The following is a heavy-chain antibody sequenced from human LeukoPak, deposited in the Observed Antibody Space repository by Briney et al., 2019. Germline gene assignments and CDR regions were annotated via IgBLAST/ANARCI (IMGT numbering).Heavy chain of an antibody. CDR2: IYYSGST. Sequence: SQTPSLTCTVSGGSINSGDYYWSWIRQPPGKGLEWIGYIYYSGSTYYNPSLKSRVTISLDTSRNQFSLKLNSVTAADTAVYYCARAGYYYTNGWFDPWGQGTLVTASS. CDR3: ARAGYYYTNGWFDP. D-gene: IGHD3-22*01. V-gene: IGHV4-30-4*01. J-gene: IGHJ5*02. CDR1: GGSINSGDYY.